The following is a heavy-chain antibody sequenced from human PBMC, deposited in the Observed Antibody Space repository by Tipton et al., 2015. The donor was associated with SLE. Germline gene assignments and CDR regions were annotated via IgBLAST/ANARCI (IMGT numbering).Heavy chain of an antibody. J-gene: IGHJ4*02. V-gene: IGHV3-48*03. CDR1: GFTFSSYE. CDR2: ISSSGSTI. CDR3: ARAGYSSGWYGDYFDY. D-gene: IGHD6-19*01. Sequence: LSLTCAASGFTFSSYEMNWVRQAPGKGLEWVSYISSSGSTIYYADSVKGRFTISRDNAKNSLYLQMNSLRAEDTAVYYCARAGYSSGWYGDYFDYWGQGTLVTVSP.